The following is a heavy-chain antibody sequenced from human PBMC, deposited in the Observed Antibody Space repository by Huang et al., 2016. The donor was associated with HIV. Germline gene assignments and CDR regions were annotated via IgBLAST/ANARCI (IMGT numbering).Heavy chain of an antibody. Sequence: QVQLVQSGAEVKRPGASLTVSCKTSGFTFTNYGFSWVRQAPGQGLEWWGWVSGNSGDINEAVKFEGRVSMTTDTTSGTAYMELRRLTSDDTATYYCVRESLYFGDFLFDHWGQGTPVTVSA. CDR3: VRESLYFGDFLFDH. V-gene: IGHV1-18*04. D-gene: IGHD3-10*01. J-gene: IGHJ4*02. CDR2: VSGNSGDI. CDR1: GFTFTNYG.